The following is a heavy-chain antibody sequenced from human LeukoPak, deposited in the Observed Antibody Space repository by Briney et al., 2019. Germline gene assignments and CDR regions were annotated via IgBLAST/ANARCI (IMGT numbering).Heavy chain of an antibody. V-gene: IGHV4-34*01. D-gene: IGHD3-10*01. CDR1: GGSFSSYY. CDR3: ARVGTIMVRASPWFDP. J-gene: IGHJ5*02. CDR2: INHSGST. Sequence: PSETLSLTCAVYGGSFSSYYWSWIRQPPGKGLEWLGEINHSGSTNYNPSLKSRVTISVDTSKNQFSLKLSSVTAADTAVYYCARVGTIMVRASPWFDPWGQGTLVTVSS.